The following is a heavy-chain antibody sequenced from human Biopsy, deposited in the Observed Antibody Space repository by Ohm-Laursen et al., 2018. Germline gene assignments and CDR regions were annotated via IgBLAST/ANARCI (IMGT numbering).Heavy chain of an antibody. CDR3: GRREVVITHDAFDT. CDR1: SGSISGNY. D-gene: IGHD3-22*01. J-gene: IGHJ3*02. CDR2: INHTGST. Sequence: SDTLSLTCAVSSGSISGNYWGWIRQPPGKGLEWMGEINHTGSTKYSPALMSRVTISIDTSNSQFSLKLTSVTAADTAVYYCGRREVVITHDAFDTWGQGTMVTVSS. V-gene: IGHV4-34*01.